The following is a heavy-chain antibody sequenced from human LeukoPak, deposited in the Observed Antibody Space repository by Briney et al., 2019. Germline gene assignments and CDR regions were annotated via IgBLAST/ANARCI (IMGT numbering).Heavy chain of an antibody. CDR1: AFTFSNAW. D-gene: IGHD2-15*01. Sequence: GGSLRLSCAASAFTFSNAWMNWVRQAPGKGLEWVGRIKSKTDGGTTDYAAPVKGRFIISRDDSKNTLYLQMNSLKTKDTAVYYCTTEERVSSGYCSGGSCYIDYWGQGTLVTVSS. CDR2: IKSKTDGGTT. J-gene: IGHJ4*02. CDR3: TTEERVSSGYCSGGSCYIDY. V-gene: IGHV3-15*01.